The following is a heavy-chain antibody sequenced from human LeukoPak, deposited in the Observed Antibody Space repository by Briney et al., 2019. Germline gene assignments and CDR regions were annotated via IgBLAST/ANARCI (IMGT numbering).Heavy chain of an antibody. J-gene: IGHJ6*04. V-gene: IGHV4-31*03. D-gene: IGHD3-10*01. CDR3: ARGLRGNYGSGSRYYYGMDV. CDR1: GGSISSGGYY. Sequence: SETLSLTCTVSGGSISSGGYYWSWIRQHPGKGLEWIGYIYYSGSTYYNPSLKSRVTISVDTSKNQFSLKLSSVTAADTAVYYCARGLRGNYGSGSRYYYGMDVWGKGTTVTVSS. CDR2: IYYSGST.